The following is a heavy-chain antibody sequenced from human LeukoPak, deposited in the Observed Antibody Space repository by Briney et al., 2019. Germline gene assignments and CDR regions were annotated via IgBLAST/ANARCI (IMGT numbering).Heavy chain of an antibody. D-gene: IGHD3-22*01. CDR2: IYYSGST. Sequence: SETLSLTCTVSGGSISSYYWSWIRQPPGKGLEWIGYIYYSGSTNYNPSLKSRVTISVDTSKNQFSLKLSSVTAADTAVYYCARDLDFYDSSGSPTRYFDLWGRGTLVTVSS. V-gene: IGHV4-59*01. J-gene: IGHJ2*01. CDR3: ARDLDFYDSSGSPTRYFDL. CDR1: GGSISSYY.